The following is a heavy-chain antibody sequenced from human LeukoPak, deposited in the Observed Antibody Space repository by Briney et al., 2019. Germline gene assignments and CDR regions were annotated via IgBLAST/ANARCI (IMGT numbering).Heavy chain of an antibody. CDR1: GGSISSYY. CDR3: ARVRGVEDYYDSSGYSRYYFDY. CDR2: IYTSGST. Sequence: SETLSLTCTVSGGSISSYYWSWIRQPAGKGLEWIGRIYTSGSTNYNSSLKSRVTMSVDTSKNQFSLKLSSVTAADTAVYYCARVRGVEDYYDSSGYSRYYFDYWGQGTLVTVSS. J-gene: IGHJ4*02. V-gene: IGHV4-4*07. D-gene: IGHD3-22*01.